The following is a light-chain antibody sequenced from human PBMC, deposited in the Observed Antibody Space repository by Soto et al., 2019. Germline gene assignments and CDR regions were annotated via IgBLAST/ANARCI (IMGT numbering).Light chain of an antibody. Sequence: DIQMTQSPFTLSASVGDRVTITCRASQSISSWLAWYQQKAGKAPKLLIYKASSLESGVPARFSGSGSGTEFTLTISSLQPDDFATYYCQQYNSYPPYTFGQGTKLEIK. CDR1: QSISSW. CDR2: KAS. J-gene: IGKJ2*01. CDR3: QQYNSYPPYT. V-gene: IGKV1-5*03.